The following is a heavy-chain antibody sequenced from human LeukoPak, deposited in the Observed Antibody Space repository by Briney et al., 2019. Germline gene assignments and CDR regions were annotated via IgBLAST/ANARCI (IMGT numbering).Heavy chain of an antibody. Sequence: SSETLSLTCTVSGGSISSYYWSWIRQPPGKGLEWIGYIYYSGSTNYNPSLKSRVTISVDTSKNQFSLKLSSVTAADTAVYYCARSPVYSGSLRDLERDAFDIWGQGTMVTVSS. CDR2: IYYSGST. CDR1: GGSISSYY. J-gene: IGHJ3*02. V-gene: IGHV4-59*01. D-gene: IGHD1-26*01. CDR3: ARSPVYSGSLRDLERDAFDI.